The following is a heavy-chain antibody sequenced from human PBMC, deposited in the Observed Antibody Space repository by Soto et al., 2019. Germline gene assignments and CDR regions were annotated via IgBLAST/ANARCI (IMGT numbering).Heavy chain of an antibody. CDR2: ISPFHGDT. V-gene: IGHV1-18*01. Sequence: QVELVQSGPEVKKPGASVKVSCKASGYSFTNYAIGWVRQAPGQGLEWVGWISPFHGDTNYAQNFQGRITVTTDSSTSTAYMDLGRLRSDDTAVYYGARSDHVDRYFDYWGQGTRITVSS. D-gene: IGHD3-16*01. CDR3: ARSDHVDRYFDY. CDR1: GYSFTNYA. J-gene: IGHJ4*02.